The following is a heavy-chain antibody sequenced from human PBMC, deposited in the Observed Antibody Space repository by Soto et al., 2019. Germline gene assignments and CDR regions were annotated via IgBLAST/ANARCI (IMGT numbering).Heavy chain of an antibody. D-gene: IGHD1-26*01. V-gene: IGHV1-2*02. J-gene: IGHJ6*02. Sequence: QVQLVQSGAEVKKSGASVKVSCKPSGYSFSDYFIQWVRQAPGQGLEWVAWINPKTAATNYAKKFQGRVSLTWDTSSTTAYMELTRLRPDDTAVYYCARIKWGLNSYNGMDVWGQGTTVIVSS. CDR2: INPKTAAT. CDR1: GYSFSDYF. CDR3: ARIKWGLNSYNGMDV.